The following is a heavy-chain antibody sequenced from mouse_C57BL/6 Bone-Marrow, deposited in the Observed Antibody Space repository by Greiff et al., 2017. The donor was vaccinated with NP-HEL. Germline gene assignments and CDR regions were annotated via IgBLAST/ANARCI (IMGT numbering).Heavy chain of an antibody. CDR1: GYTFTDYY. V-gene: IGHV1-76*01. CDR3: ARFPYAMDY. CDR2: IYPGSGNT. J-gene: IGHJ4*01. Sequence: QVQLQQSGAELVRPGASVKLSCKASGYTFTDYYINWVKQRPGQGLEWIARIYPGSGNTYYNEKFKGKATLTAEKSSSTAYMQLSSLTSEDSAVYFCARFPYAMDYWGQGTSVTVSS.